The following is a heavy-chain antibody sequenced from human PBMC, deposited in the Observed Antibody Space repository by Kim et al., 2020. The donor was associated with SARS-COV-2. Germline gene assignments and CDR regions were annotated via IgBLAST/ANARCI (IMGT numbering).Heavy chain of an antibody. V-gene: IGHV1-58*02. CDR3: AAELYSGFGVCCAFHV. Sequence: SVKVSCKASGFTFSNSVTQWVRQARGQPLEWIGWINVGTGERNYAQNLQERVTITRDMSTNTAYLELSNLRSEDTALYYCAAELYSGFGVCCAFHVWGQGTLLSVSS. J-gene: IGHJ3*01. CDR1: GFTFSNSV. CDR2: INVGTGER. D-gene: IGHD2-21*01.